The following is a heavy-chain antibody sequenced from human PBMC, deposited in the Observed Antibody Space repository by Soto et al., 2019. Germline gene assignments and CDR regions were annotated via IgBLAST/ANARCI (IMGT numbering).Heavy chain of an antibody. CDR1: GDSVSSNSAA. CDR2: TYYRSKWYN. D-gene: IGHD1-1*01. V-gene: IGHV6-1*01. Sequence: SQTLSLTCVISGDSVSSNSAAWNWIRQSPSRGLEWLGRTYYRSKWYNDFAVSVKSRITINADTSKNQFSLQLSSVTPEDTALYYCARRVTTETTGFDYWGQGTLVTVSS. J-gene: IGHJ4*02. CDR3: ARRVTTETTGFDY.